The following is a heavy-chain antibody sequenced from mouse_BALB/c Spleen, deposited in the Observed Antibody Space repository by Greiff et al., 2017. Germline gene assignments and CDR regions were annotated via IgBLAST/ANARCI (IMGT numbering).Heavy chain of an antibody. CDR2: IWAGGST. CDR3: ASPIYYGKLDY. CDR1: GFSLTSYG. Sequence: VQLVESGPGLVAPSQSLSITCTVSGFSLTSYGVHWVRQPPGKGLEWLGVIWAGGSTNYNSALMSRLSISKDNSKSQVFLKMNSLQADDTAIYYCASPIYYGKLDYWGQGTSVTVSS. J-gene: IGHJ4*01. V-gene: IGHV2-9*02. D-gene: IGHD2-1*01.